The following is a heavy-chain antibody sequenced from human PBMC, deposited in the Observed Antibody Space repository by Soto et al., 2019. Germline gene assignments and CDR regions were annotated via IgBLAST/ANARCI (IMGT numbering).Heavy chain of an antibody. CDR1: GFTFDDYG. Sequence: EVQLVESGGGVVRPGGSLRLSCAASGFTFDDYGMSWVRQAPGKGLEWVSGINWNGGSTGYADSVKGRFTISRDNAKNSLYLQMNSLRAEDTTLYYCARGGSVAGNYYYYGMDVWGQGTTVTVSS. CDR3: ARGGSVAGNYYYYGMDV. D-gene: IGHD6-19*01. J-gene: IGHJ6*02. V-gene: IGHV3-20*04. CDR2: INWNGGST.